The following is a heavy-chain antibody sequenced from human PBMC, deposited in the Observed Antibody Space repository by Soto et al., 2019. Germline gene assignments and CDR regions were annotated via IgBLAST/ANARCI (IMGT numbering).Heavy chain of an antibody. CDR2: VISLFGTA. CDR3: AREVGYGDFSAALLD. CDR1: GHSFSAYY. J-gene: IGHJ4*02. D-gene: IGHD4-17*01. Sequence: QVRLVQSGAEVKKPGASVKVSCKPSGHSFSAYYMHWVRQAPGQGLEWMGGVISLFGTANYAHNFKGRVTITADQSTSTAYMELNSLRSDDTAVYYCAREVGYGDFSAALLDWGQGTLVTVSS. V-gene: IGHV1-69*01.